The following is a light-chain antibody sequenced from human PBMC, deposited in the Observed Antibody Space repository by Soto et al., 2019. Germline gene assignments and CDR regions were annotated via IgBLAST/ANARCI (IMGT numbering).Light chain of an antibody. CDR3: QSYDSSLSGSV. Sequence: QSVLTQPPSVSGAPGQRVTISCTGSSSNIGAGYAVHWYKQLPGTAPKLLIYSNDNRPSGVPDRLSGSKSGTSASLAITGLQAEDESDYYCQSYDSSLSGSVFGGGTKLTVL. CDR2: SND. J-gene: IGLJ3*02. CDR1: SSNIGAGYA. V-gene: IGLV1-40*01.